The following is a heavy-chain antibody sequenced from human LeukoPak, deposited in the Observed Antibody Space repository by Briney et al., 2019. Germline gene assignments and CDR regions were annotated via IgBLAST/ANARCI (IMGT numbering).Heavy chain of an antibody. CDR3: ARDRGGIGSSMDV. CDR2: ISSSSSNI. D-gene: IGHD3-16*02. V-gene: IGHV3-48*01. Sequence: GGSLRLSCAASGFTFSSYSMYWVRQAPGKGREGVSYISSSSSNIYYADSVKGRFTISRDNAKNSLYLQMNSLRAEDTALYYCARDRGGIGSSMDVWGKGTTVTVSS. J-gene: IGHJ6*03. CDR1: GFTFSSYS.